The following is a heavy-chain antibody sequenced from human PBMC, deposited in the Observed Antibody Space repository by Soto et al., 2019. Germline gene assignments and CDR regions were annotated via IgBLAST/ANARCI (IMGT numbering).Heavy chain of an antibody. CDR1: GFSLSTSGVG. Sequence: QITLKESGPTLVKPTQTLTLTCTFSGFSLSTSGVGVGWIRQPPGKALEWLALIYWDDDKRYSPSLKSRLTITKDTTKNQVVLTMTNMDPVDTATYYCAHSIGYYDSSGYIDYWGQGTLVTVSS. D-gene: IGHD3-22*01. J-gene: IGHJ4*02. CDR3: AHSIGYYDSSGYIDY. V-gene: IGHV2-5*02. CDR2: IYWDDDK.